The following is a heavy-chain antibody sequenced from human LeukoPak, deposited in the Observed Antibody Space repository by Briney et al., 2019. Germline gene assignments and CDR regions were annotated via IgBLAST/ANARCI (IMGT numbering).Heavy chain of an antibody. CDR2: IYTSGST. D-gene: IGHD3-22*01. J-gene: IGHJ5*02. CDR1: GGSISSGSYY. CDR3: ASATYYYDSSSAGFWFDP. V-gene: IGHV4-61*02. Sequence: PSETLSLTRTVSGGSISSGSYYWSWIRQPAVKGLEWIGRIYTSGSTNYNPSLKSRVTISVDTSKNQFSLKLSSVTAADTAVYYCASATYYYDSSSAGFWFDPWGQGTLVTVSS.